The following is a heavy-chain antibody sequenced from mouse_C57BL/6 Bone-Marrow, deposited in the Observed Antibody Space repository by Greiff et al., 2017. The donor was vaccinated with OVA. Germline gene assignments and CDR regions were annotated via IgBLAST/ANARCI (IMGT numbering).Heavy chain of an antibody. D-gene: IGHD2-4*01. J-gene: IGHJ3*01. CDR3: ARSDYFAY. CDR2: IYPRSGNT. V-gene: IGHV1-81*01. Sequence: QVHVKQSGAELARPGASVKLSCKASGYTFTSYGISWVKQRTGQGLEWIGEIYPRSGNTYYNEKFKGKATLTADKSSSTAYMELRSLTSEDSAVYFCARSDYFAYWGQGTLVTVSA. CDR1: GYTFTSYG.